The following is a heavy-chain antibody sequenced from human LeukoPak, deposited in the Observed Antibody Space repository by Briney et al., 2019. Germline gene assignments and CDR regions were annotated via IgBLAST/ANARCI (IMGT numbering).Heavy chain of an antibody. CDR3: AREMNPYYYYYGMDV. Sequence: ASVKVSCKASGYTFTSYDTNWVRQATGQGLEWMGWMNPNSGNTGYAQKFQGRVTMTRNTSITTAYMELSSLTSEDTAVYYCAREMNPYYYYYGMDVWGQGTTVTVSS. D-gene: IGHD1-14*01. CDR1: GYTFTSYD. J-gene: IGHJ6*02. CDR2: MNPNSGNT. V-gene: IGHV1-8*01.